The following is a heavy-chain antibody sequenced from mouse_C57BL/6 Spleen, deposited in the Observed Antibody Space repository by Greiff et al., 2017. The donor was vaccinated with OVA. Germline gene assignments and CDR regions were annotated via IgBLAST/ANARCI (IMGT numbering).Heavy chain of an antibody. CDR3: TRPYGSHYYAMDY. CDR1: GYTFTDYE. Sequence: QVQLQQSGAELVRPGASVTLSCKASGYTFTDYEMHWVKQTPVHGLEWIGAIDPETGGTAYNQKFKGKAILTADKSSSTAYMELRSLTSEDSAVYYCTRPYGSHYYAMDYWGQGTSVTVSS. V-gene: IGHV1-15*01. D-gene: IGHD1-1*01. CDR2: IDPETGGT. J-gene: IGHJ4*01.